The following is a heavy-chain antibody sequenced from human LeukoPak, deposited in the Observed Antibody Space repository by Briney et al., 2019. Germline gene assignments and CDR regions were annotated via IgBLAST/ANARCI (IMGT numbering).Heavy chain of an antibody. J-gene: IGHJ4*02. CDR2: INHSGSI. D-gene: IGHD1-7*01. CDR1: GGSFSGYC. Sequence: SETLSLTCAVYGGSFSGYCWSWIRQSPGRGLEWIGEINHSGSINYNPSLKSRVTVSVDSSRNQFSLILGSVTAADTAVYYCAFTTGNYYLDYWGQGTRVTVSS. CDR3: AFTTGNYYLDY. V-gene: IGHV4-34*01.